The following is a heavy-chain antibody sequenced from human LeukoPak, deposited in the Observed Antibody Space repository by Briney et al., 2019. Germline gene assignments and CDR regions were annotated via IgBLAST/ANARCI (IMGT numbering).Heavy chain of an antibody. Sequence: SETLSLTCTVSGGSISSYYWSWIRQPPGKGLEWIGYIYYSGSTNYNPSLKSRVTISVDTSKNQFSLKLSSVTAADTAVYYCARRGIAAAGFDYWGQGTLVTVSS. CDR3: ARRGIAAAGFDY. CDR1: GGSISSYY. V-gene: IGHV4-59*08. J-gene: IGHJ4*02. D-gene: IGHD6-13*01. CDR2: IYYSGST.